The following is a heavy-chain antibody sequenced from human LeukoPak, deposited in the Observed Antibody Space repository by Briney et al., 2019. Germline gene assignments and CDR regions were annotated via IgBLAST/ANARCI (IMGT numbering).Heavy chain of an antibody. CDR2: IIPIFGTA. J-gene: IGHJ3*02. D-gene: IGHD3-10*01. CDR1: GGTFSSYA. V-gene: IGHV1-69*05. CDR3: ASWEFDAFDI. Sequence: GSSVEVSCKASGGTFSSYAISWVRQAPGQGLEWMGGIIPIFGTANYAQKFQGRVTITTDESTSTAYMELSSLRSDDTAVYYCASWEFDAFDIWGQGTMVTVSS.